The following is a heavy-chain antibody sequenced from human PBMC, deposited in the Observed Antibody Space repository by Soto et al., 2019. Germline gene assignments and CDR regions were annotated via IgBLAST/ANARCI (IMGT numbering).Heavy chain of an antibody. CDR3: AREGLVTTVVTPYYYYYGMDV. CDR2: MNPNSGNT. V-gene: IGHV1-8*01. Sequence: ASVKVSCKASGYTFTSYDINWVRQATGQGLEWMGWMNPNSGNTGYAQKFQGRVTMTRNTSISTAYMELSSLRSEDTAVYYCAREGLVTTVVTPYYYYYGMDVWGQGTTVTVSS. CDR1: GYTFTSYD. D-gene: IGHD4-17*01. J-gene: IGHJ6*02.